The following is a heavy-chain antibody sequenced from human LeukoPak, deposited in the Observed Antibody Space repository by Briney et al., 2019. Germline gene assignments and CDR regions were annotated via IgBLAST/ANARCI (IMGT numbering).Heavy chain of an antibody. CDR2: IYHSGST. CDR3: ARGSTYYDSSGQVPFDY. CDR1: GGSISTYY. D-gene: IGHD3-22*01. Sequence: PSETLSLTCTVSGGSISTYYWNWIRQPPGKGLEWIGYIYHSGSTNYNPSLQSRVTISVDTSKNQFSLNLNSVTAADTAVYYCARGSTYYDSSGQVPFDYWGQGTLVTVSS. V-gene: IGHV4-59*01. J-gene: IGHJ4*02.